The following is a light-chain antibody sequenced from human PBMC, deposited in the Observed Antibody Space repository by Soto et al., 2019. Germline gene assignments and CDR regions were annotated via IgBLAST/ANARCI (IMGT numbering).Light chain of an antibody. V-gene: IGLV1-47*02. Sequence: QSVLTQPPSASGTPGQRVTISCSGSSTNIGSFYVYWYQQLPGTAPQLLIYDNNQRPSGVPDRFSGSKSVTSASLAISGLRSEDEADYYCAAWDDSLSGHVVFGGGTKLTVL. CDR2: DNN. CDR1: STNIGSFY. CDR3: AAWDDSLSGHVV. J-gene: IGLJ2*01.